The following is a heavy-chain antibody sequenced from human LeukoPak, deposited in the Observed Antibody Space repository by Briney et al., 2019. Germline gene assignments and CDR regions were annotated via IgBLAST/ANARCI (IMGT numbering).Heavy chain of an antibody. J-gene: IGHJ5*01. Sequence: GGSLRLSCAASGFTFSTYCRHWVRQAPGKGPMWVSRICPDGTVTNYADSVKARFIISRENARTTVYLTMTSMRVEDTAVYYCVRDFRSADSWGQGTLVTVSS. CDR2: ICPDGTVT. CDR3: VRDFRSADS. V-gene: IGHV3-74*01. CDR1: GFTFSTYC.